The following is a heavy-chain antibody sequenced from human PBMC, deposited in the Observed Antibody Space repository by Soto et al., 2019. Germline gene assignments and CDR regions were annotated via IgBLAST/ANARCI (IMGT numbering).Heavy chain of an antibody. V-gene: IGHV3-33*01. CDR2: IWYDGSNK. CDR1: GFTFSSYG. Sequence: QVQLVESGGGVVQPGRSLRLSCAASGFTFSSYGMHWVRQAPGKGLEWVAVIWYDGSNKYYADSVKGRFTISRDNSKNTLYLQMNSLRAEDTAVYYCAREYYDILTGYFPDFDYGGQGTLVTVSS. D-gene: IGHD3-9*01. J-gene: IGHJ4*02. CDR3: AREYYDILTGYFPDFDY.